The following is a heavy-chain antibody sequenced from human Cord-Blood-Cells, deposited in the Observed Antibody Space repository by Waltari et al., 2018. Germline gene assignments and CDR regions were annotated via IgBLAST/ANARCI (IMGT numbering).Heavy chain of an antibody. CDR1: GGSISSSSYY. V-gene: IGHV4-39*01. CDR2: IYYSGST. D-gene: IGHD6-13*01. J-gene: IGHJ6*02. Sequence: QLQLQESGPGLVKPSETLSLTCTVSGGSISSSSYYWGWIRQPPGKGLEWIGSIYYSGSTYYNPSLKSRVTISVDTSKNQFFLKLSSVTAADTAVYYCASAAGLYYYYYYGMDVWGQGTTVTVSS. CDR3: ASAAGLYYYYYYGMDV.